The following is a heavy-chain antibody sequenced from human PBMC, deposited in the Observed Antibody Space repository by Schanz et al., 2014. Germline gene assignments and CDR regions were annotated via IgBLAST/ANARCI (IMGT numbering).Heavy chain of an antibody. V-gene: IGHV1-2*06. CDR1: GYSFSAYY. CDR2: FT. Sequence: QVPLVQSGAELKNPGASVKVSCKASGYSFSAYYIHWMRQAPGQGLEWLGRFTHISQKFQGRVTMTRDTSSTPAYMELNSLRSDDTAVYYCVRELSGGTFDYWGQGALGTVSS. CDR3: VRELSGGTFDY. J-gene: IGHJ4*02. D-gene: IGHD1-1*01.